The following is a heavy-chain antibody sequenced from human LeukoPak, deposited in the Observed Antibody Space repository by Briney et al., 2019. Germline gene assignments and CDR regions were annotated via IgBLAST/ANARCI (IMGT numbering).Heavy chain of an antibody. J-gene: IGHJ6*03. D-gene: IGHD1-26*01. Sequence: GGSLRLSCAASGFTFSSYSMNWVRQAPGKGLEWVSSISSSSSYIYYADSVKGRFPIPRDNAKKSLYLQMNSLRVEDTAVYYCARAYSERYGLGYYYMDVWGKGTTVTVSS. CDR1: GFTFSSYS. V-gene: IGHV3-21*01. CDR3: ARAYSERYGLGYYYMDV. CDR2: ISSSSSYI.